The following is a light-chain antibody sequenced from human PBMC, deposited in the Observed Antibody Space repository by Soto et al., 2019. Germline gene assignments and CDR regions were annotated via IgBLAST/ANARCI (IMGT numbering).Light chain of an antibody. CDR1: QSVSSN. Sequence: EIVLTQSPGTLSLSPGERATLSCRASQSVSSNYLAWYQQKPGQAPRLLISGASNRATGIPARFSGSGSGTEFTLTISSLQSEDFAVYYCQQYNNWPQTFGQGTKVDIK. CDR3: QQYNNWPQT. V-gene: IGKV3D-15*01. CDR2: GAS. J-gene: IGKJ1*01.